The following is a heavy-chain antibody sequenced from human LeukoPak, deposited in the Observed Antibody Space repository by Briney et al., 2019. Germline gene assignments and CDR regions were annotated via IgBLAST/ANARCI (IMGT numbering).Heavy chain of an antibody. CDR2: ISGSGGST. V-gene: IGHV3-23*01. CDR3: AKFGVSYYMDV. CDR1: GFTFSSYG. D-gene: IGHD3-10*01. Sequence: GGTLRLSCAASGFTFSSYGMHWVRQAPGKGLEWVSAISGSGGSTYYADSVKGRFTISRDNSKNTLYLQMNSLRAEDTAVYYCAKFGVSYYMDVWGKGTTVTVSS. J-gene: IGHJ6*03.